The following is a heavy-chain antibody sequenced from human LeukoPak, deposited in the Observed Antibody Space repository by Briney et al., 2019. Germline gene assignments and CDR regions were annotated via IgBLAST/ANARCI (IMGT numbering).Heavy chain of an antibody. CDR1: GGSVSSYY. D-gene: IGHD5-12*01. V-gene: IGHV4-59*02. CDR3: ARGPLDSGYTYFDY. CDR2: FSYSGNT. J-gene: IGHJ4*02. Sequence: SETLSLTCTVSGGSVSSYYWSWIRQPPGKGLEWIGYFSYSGNTNYNPSLKSRVTISVNTSKNQFSLKLNSVTAADTAVYYCARGPLDSGYTYFDYWGQGTLVSVAS.